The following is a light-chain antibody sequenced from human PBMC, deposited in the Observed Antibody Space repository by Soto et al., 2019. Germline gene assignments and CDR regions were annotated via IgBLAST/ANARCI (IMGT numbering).Light chain of an antibody. J-gene: IGKJ2*01. Sequence: DIPMTQSPSSLSASVGDRVTITCQASEDISDYLNWYQQKPGKAPKLLIYDASLLETGVPSRFSGSGSGTDFTFTISRLQPEDIATYYCQQYTSLPRTFGQGTKLAIK. CDR3: QQYTSLPRT. V-gene: IGKV1-33*01. CDR2: DAS. CDR1: EDISDY.